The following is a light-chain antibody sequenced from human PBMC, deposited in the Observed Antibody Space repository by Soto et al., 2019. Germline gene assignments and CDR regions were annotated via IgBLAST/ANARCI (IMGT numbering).Light chain of an antibody. CDR3: QQYGSSPWT. J-gene: IGKJ1*01. Sequence: EIVLTQSPGTLSLSPGERATLSCRASRSISSSFLAWYQRKPGQAPRLLIYGASSRATGIPDRFSGSGSGTDFTVTISRLEPEDFAVYYCQQYGSSPWTFGQGTKVEIK. CDR2: GAS. V-gene: IGKV3-20*01. CDR1: RSISSSF.